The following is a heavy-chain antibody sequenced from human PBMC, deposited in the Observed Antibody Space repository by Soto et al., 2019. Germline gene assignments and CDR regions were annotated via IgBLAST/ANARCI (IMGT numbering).Heavy chain of an antibody. V-gene: IGHV3-7*03. D-gene: IGHD3-9*01. Sequence: GESLKTSCAASGFTFSRYWMSWVRQAPGEGLEWVANIKQDGSEKYYVDSVKGRFTISRDNAKNSLYLQMNSLRAEDTAVYYCARDSYDILTGYQNPHFDYWGQGTLVTVSS. J-gene: IGHJ4*02. CDR3: ARDSYDILTGYQNPHFDY. CDR2: IKQDGSEK. CDR1: GFTFSRYW.